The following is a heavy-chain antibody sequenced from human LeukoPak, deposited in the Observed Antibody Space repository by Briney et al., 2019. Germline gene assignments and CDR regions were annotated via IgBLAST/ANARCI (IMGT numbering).Heavy chain of an antibody. CDR1: GFTFSSYA. J-gene: IGHJ6*02. Sequence: GGSLRLSCAASGFTFSSYAMSWVRQAPGKGLEWVSAISGSGISTYYVDSVKGRFTISRDNSKSALYLQMSSLRAEDTAVYYCAKSKRYCSSTGCYTYYYFGMDVWGQGTTVTVSS. D-gene: IGHD2-2*02. V-gene: IGHV3-23*01. CDR2: ISGSGIST. CDR3: AKSKRYCSSTGCYTYYYFGMDV.